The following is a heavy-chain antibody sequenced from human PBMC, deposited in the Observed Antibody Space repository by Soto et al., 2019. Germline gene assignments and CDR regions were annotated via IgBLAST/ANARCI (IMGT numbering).Heavy chain of an antibody. J-gene: IGHJ4*02. CDR2: ISGSGGST. Sequence: GESLKISCAASGFTFSSYAMSWVRQAPGKGLEWVSAISGSGGSTYYADSVKGRFTISRDNSKNTLYLQMNSLRAEDTAVYYCAFLNSGSYFRGVGRDYWGQGTLVTVSS. CDR3: AFLNSGSYFRGVGRDY. D-gene: IGHD1-26*01. CDR1: GFTFSSYA. V-gene: IGHV3-23*01.